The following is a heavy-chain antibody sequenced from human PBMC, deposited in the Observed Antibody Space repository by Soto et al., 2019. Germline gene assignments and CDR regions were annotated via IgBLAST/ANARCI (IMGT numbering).Heavy chain of an antibody. CDR1: GGSISSSNYY. J-gene: IGHJ4*02. D-gene: IGHD5-12*01. CDR2: IYYSGST. V-gene: IGHV4-39*01. CDR3: ARRETATIFNY. Sequence: QLQLQESGPGLVKPSETLSLTCTVSGGSISSSNYYWDWIRQPPGKGLEWIGSIYYSGSTYYNPSLRSRVTISVDTPKNQFSLRLSSVTAADTAVYYCARRETATIFNYWGQGTLVTVSS.